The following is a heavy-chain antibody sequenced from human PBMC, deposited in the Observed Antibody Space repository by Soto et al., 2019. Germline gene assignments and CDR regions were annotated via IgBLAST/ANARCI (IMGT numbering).Heavy chain of an antibody. CDR2: IWYDGSNK. J-gene: IGHJ6*02. D-gene: IGHD6-6*01. CDR1: GFTFSSYG. V-gene: IGHV3-33*01. Sequence: QVQLVESGGGVVQHGRSLRLSCAASGFTFSSYGMHWVRQAPGKGLEWVAVIWYDGSNKYYADSVKGRFTISRDNSKNTLYLQMNSLIAEDTAVYYCARLPYSSSSHYYYGMDVWGQGTTVTVSS. CDR3: ARLPYSSSSHYYYGMDV.